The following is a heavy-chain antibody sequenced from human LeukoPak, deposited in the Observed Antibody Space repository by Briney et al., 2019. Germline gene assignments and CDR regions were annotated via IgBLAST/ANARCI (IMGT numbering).Heavy chain of an antibody. Sequence: ASVKVSCKASGYTFTSYYMNWVRQAPGQGLEWMGIINPSGGSTSYAQKFQGRVTMTRDTSTSTVYMELSSLRSEDTAVYYCARRVPYGSGSYYNPLGYWGQGTQVTVSS. CDR3: ARRVPYGSGSYYNPLGY. V-gene: IGHV1-46*01. CDR1: GYTFTSYY. J-gene: IGHJ4*02. CDR2: INPSGGST. D-gene: IGHD3-10*01.